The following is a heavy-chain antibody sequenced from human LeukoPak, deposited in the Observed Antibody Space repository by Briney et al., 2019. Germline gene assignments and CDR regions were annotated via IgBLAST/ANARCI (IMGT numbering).Heavy chain of an antibody. D-gene: IGHD6-13*01. V-gene: IGHV1-2*02. CDR2: INPNSGGT. Sequence: GASVKVSCKASGYTFTGYYMHWVRRAPGQGLEWMGWINPNSGGTNYAQKFQGRVTMTRDTSISTAYMELSRLRSDDTAVYYCARPGSRAAAGRIDYWGQGTLVTVSS. J-gene: IGHJ4*02. CDR1: GYTFTGYY. CDR3: ARPGSRAAAGRIDY.